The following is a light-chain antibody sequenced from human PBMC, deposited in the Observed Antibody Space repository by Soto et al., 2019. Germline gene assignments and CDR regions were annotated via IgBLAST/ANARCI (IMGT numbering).Light chain of an antibody. CDR1: QSVSSN. J-gene: IGKJ2*01. CDR3: QLYGSSTLYT. Sequence: EIVMTQSPATLSVSPGERATLSCRASQSVSSNLAWYQQKPGQAPRLLIYGASTRATGIPARFSGSGSGTEFTLTISSLQSEDFVVYYCQLYGSSTLYTFGQGTKVDIK. V-gene: IGKV3-15*01. CDR2: GAS.